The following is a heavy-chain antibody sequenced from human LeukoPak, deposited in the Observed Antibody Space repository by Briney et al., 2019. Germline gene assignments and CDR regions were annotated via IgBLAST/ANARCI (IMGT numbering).Heavy chain of an antibody. V-gene: IGHV3-23*01. D-gene: IGHD2-2*01. CDR2: ISVSSGSA. CDR3: GVVSAATRGVD. Sequence: TGGSLRLSCAASGFTFSSYAMSWVRQAPGKGLEWVSGISVSSGSAYYADSVKGRFTISRDNSKNTLYLQMNSLRAEDTALYYCGVVSAATRGVDWGQGTLVTVSS. CDR1: GFTFSSYA. J-gene: IGHJ4*02.